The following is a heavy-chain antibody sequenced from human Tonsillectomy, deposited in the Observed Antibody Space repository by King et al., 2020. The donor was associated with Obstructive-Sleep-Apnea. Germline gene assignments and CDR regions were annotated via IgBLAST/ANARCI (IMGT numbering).Heavy chain of an antibody. D-gene: IGHD3-3*01. Sequence: QLQESGPGLVKPSETLSLTCTVSGGSISSSSYYWGWIRQPPGKGLEWIGSIYYSGSTYYNPSLKSRVTISVDTSKNQFSLKLGSVTAADTAVYYCAIDFWSGFVETDYWGQGTLVTVSS. CDR1: GGSISSSSYY. V-gene: IGHV4-39*07. J-gene: IGHJ4*02. CDR2: IYYSGST. CDR3: AIDFWSGFVETDY.